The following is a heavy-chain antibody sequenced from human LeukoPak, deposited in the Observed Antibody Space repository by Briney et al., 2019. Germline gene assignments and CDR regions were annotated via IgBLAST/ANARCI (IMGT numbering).Heavy chain of an antibody. D-gene: IGHD6-19*01. CDR3: ARVGIAVAQFFDY. V-gene: IGHV3-48*02. CDR2: ISSSSSAI. CDR1: RLTFSSYA. J-gene: IGHJ4*02. Sequence: PGGSLRLSCAASRLTFSSYAMSWVRQAPGKGLEWVSYISSSSSAIYYADSVKGRFTISRDNAKNSLYLQMNSPRDEDTAVYYCARVGIAVAQFFDYWGQGTLVTVSS.